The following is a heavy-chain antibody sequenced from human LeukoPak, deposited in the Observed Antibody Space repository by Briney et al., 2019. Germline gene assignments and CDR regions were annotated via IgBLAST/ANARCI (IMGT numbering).Heavy chain of an antibody. Sequence: SETLSLTCSVSGDSISSTGRYCFWDWIRQPPGKGLEWIGTIYHSGTTHYTPALKSRVALSVDTSRNQFPLRLTSVTAADAAVYYCARRLGVETYFDYWGQGILVTVSS. D-gene: IGHD3-10*01. CDR3: ARRLGVETYFDY. CDR1: GDSISSTGRYCF. CDR2: IYHSGTT. V-gene: IGHV4-39*01. J-gene: IGHJ4*02.